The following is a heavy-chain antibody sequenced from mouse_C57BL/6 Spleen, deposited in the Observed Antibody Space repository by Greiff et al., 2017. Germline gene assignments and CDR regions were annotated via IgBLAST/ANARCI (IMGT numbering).Heavy chain of an antibody. V-gene: IGHV1-15*01. CDR2: IDPETGGT. CDR3: ARMIYDDYAFEY. J-gene: IGHJ4*01. Sequence: QVQLQQSGAELVRPGASVTLSCKASGYTFTDYELHWVKQTPVHGLEWIGAIDPETGGTDYNQKFKGKAILTADKSSSTAYMELSSLTSEDSAVYYCARMIYDDYAFEYWGQGTSVTVSS. CDR1: GYTFTDYE. D-gene: IGHD2-1*01.